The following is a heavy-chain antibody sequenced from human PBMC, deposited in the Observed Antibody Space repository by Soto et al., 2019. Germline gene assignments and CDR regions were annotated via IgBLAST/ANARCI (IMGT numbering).Heavy chain of an antibody. CDR1: GFTFSSYA. CDR2: ISGIGCRT. Sequence: GGSLRLSCAASGFTFSSYAMSWVRQAPGKGLEWVSAISGIGCRTYYADSVKGRFTISRDNSKNTLYLQMNSLRAEDTAVYYWAKGLWNYSPSYFDYWGQGTLVTVSS. V-gene: IGHV3-23*01. CDR3: AKGLWNYSPSYFDY. D-gene: IGHD1-7*01. J-gene: IGHJ4*02.